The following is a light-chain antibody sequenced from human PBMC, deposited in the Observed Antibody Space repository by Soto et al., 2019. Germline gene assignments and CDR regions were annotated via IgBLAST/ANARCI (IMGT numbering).Light chain of an antibody. Sequence: DIQLTQSPSFLSASVGDTVTITCRASQAMSTYLAWYQQKPGKDPKLLIRSASTLQSGVPPRFSGGGSGTEFTLTISTLQPDDSGIYYCQQLNGYQLAFGGGTNVEIK. CDR2: SAS. J-gene: IGKJ4*01. CDR1: QAMSTY. V-gene: IGKV1-9*01. CDR3: QQLNGYQLA.